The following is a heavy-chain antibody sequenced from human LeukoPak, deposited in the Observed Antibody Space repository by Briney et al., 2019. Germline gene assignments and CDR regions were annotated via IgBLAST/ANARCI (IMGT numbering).Heavy chain of an antibody. CDR3: ARGLYDYVWGSYRLTNFDY. CDR1: GGSFSGYY. Sequence: SETLSLTCAVYGGSFSGYYWSWIRQPPGKGLEWIGEINHSGSTNYNPSLKSRVTISVDTSKNQFSLKLSSVTAADTAVYYCARGLYDYVWGSYRLTNFDYWGQGTLVTVSP. V-gene: IGHV4-34*01. D-gene: IGHD3-16*02. J-gene: IGHJ4*02. CDR2: INHSGST.